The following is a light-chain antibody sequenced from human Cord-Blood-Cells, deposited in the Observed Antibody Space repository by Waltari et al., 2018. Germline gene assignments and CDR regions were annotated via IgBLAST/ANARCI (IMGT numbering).Light chain of an antibody. V-gene: IGLV2-8*01. CDR2: EVS. CDR3: SSYAGSNNLV. Sequence: QSALTQPPSASGSPGQSVTISCTGTSRDVGGYTQVSWYPQHPGKSPTLMIYEVSKRPSGVPDRFSGSKSGNTASLTVSGLQAEDEADYYCSSYAGSNNLVFGTGTKVTVL. J-gene: IGLJ1*01. CDR1: SRDVGGYTQ.